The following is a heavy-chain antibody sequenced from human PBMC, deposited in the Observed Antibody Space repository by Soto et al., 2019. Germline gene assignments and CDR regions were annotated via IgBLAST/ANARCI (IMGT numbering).Heavy chain of an antibody. D-gene: IGHD4-4*01. J-gene: IGHJ6*02. CDR3: ARVMTTVTPYYTWDYYYYGMDV. Sequence: VKVSCKASGGTFSRYAISWVRQAPGQGLEWMGGIIPIFGTANYAQKFQGRVTITADESTSTAYMELSSPRSEDTAVYYCARVMTTVTPYYTWDYYYYGMDVWGQGTTVTVSS. V-gene: IGHV1-69*13. CDR1: GGTFSRYA. CDR2: IIPIFGTA.